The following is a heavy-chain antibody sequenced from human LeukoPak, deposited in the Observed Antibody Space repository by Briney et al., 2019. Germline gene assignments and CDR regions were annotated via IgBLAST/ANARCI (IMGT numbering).Heavy chain of an antibody. CDR1: GFIVSSNY. J-gene: IGHJ4*02. CDR2: IYSGGST. V-gene: IGHV3-53*01. D-gene: IGHD5-12*01. CDR3: ARGGSGYAYDY. Sequence: PGGSLRLSCAASGFIVSSNYMSWVRQAPGKGLERVSVIYSGGSTYYADSVKGRFTIFRDNSKNTLYLQMNSLRAEDTAVYYCARGGSGYAYDYWGQGTLVTVSS.